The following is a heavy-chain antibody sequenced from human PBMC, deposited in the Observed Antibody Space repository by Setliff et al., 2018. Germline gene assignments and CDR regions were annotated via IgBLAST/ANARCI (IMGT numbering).Heavy chain of an antibody. Sequence: ASVKVSCKSSGYTFTSYGVSWVRQAPGQGLEWMGWVSAYARKFQGRVIMTTDTSTNTAYMELSSLTSADTAVYYCVREGVDSRSSTDYRYYMDVWGKGTTVTVSS. CDR3: VREGVDSRSSTDYRYYMDV. CDR1: GYTFTSYG. CDR2: VSA. J-gene: IGHJ6*03. V-gene: IGHV1-18*01. D-gene: IGHD3-22*01.